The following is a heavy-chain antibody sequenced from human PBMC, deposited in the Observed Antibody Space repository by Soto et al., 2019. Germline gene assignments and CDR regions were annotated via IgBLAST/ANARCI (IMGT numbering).Heavy chain of an antibody. CDR3: AKDINSSWYEYYFDY. CDR1: GFTFDDYA. D-gene: IGHD6-13*01. J-gene: IGHJ4*02. CDR2: ISWNSGSI. V-gene: IGHV3-9*01. Sequence: DVQLVESGGGLVQPGRSLRLSCAASGFTFDDYAMHWVRQAPGKGLEWVSGISWNSGSIGYADSVKGRFTISRDNAKNSLYLQMNSLRAEDTALYYCAKDINSSWYEYYFDYWGRGTLVTVSS.